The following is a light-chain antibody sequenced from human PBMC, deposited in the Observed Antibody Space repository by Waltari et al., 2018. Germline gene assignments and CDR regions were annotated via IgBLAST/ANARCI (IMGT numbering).Light chain of an antibody. V-gene: IGLV1-47*01. J-gene: IGLJ1*01. CDR3: AAWDDTLSGHSV. CDR2: GND. Sequence: QSVLTQPPSASGTPGQRVTIPCSGSNSNIGANFVYWSRQFPGTSPKLLIYGNDKRPSGVPDRFSGSKSGSSASLVISGLRSEDEADYYCAAWDDTLSGHSVFGTGTKVTVL. CDR1: NSNIGANF.